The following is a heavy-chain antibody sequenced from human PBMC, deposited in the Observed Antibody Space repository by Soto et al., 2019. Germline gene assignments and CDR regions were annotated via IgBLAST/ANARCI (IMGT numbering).Heavy chain of an antibody. CDR2: IYYSGST. J-gene: IGHJ5*02. Sequence: PSETLSLTCTVSGRSISSYYWSWIRQPPGKGLEWIGYIYYSGSTNYSLSLKSRVTISVDTSKNQFSLKLSSVTAADTAVYYCARVDDFWSGRNWFDPWGQGTLVTVSS. V-gene: IGHV4-59*01. CDR1: GRSISSYY. CDR3: ARVDDFWSGRNWFDP. D-gene: IGHD3-3*01.